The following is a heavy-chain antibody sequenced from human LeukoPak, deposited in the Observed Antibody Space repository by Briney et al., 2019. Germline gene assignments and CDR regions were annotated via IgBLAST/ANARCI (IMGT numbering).Heavy chain of an antibody. Sequence: GGSLRLSCAASGFTFSSYGMHWVRQAPGKGLEWVAFIRYDGSNKYYADSVKGRFTISRDNSKNTLYLQMNSLRAEDTAVYYCAKDRGSGRYYYYGMDVWGQGTTVTVSS. D-gene: IGHD3-10*01. V-gene: IGHV3-30*02. CDR1: GFTFSSYG. CDR2: IRYDGSNK. J-gene: IGHJ6*02. CDR3: AKDRGSGRYYYYGMDV.